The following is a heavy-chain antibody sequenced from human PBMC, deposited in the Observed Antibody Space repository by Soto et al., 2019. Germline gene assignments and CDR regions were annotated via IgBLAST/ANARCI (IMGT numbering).Heavy chain of an antibody. D-gene: IGHD6-13*01. CDR1: GYSFTTYW. CDR3: ARQAEAGKYSYARDF. J-gene: IGHJ6*02. V-gene: IGHV5-51*01. Sequence: HGESLKISCKGSGYSFTTYWIGWVRQMPGKGLEGMVIIYPGDSDTRYSPSFQGQVTISADKSINTTYLQWSSLKASDTAIYYCARQAEAGKYSYARDFWGQGTTVTVSS. CDR2: IYPGDSDT.